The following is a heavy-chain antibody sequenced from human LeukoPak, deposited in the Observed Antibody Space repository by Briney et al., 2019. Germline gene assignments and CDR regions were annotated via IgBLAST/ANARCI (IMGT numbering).Heavy chain of an antibody. CDR3: ARHRLWFGELLPFDY. V-gene: IGHV4-34*01. D-gene: IGHD3-10*01. Sequence: PSETLSLTCAVYGGSFSGYYWSWIRQPPGKGLEWIGSIYYSGSTYYNPSLKSRVTISVDTSKNQFSLKLSSVTAADTAVYYCARHRLWFGELLPFDYWGQGTLVTVSS. CDR2: IYYSGST. J-gene: IGHJ4*02. CDR1: GGSFSGYY.